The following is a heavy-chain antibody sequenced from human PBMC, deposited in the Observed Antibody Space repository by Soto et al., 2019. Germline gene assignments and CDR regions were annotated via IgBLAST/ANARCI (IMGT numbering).Heavy chain of an antibody. J-gene: IGHJ5*02. CDR2: ISPGSRYP. V-gene: IGHV3-11*06. Sequence: LRLSCAGSCFIFGDSYMSWIRQAPGKGLEWLSYISPGSRYPAYADSVKGRFTISRDNAKRSLYLQMMSLTAEDTAIYYCVRGGGGGLFDPWGQGTMVTVSS. CDR3: VRGGGGGLFDP. D-gene: IGHD2-15*01. CDR1: CFIFGDSY.